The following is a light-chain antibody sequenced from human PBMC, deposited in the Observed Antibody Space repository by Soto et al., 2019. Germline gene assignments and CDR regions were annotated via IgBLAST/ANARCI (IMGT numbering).Light chain of an antibody. V-gene: IGKV3-20*01. CDR2: GAS. Sequence: EIVLTQSPGTLSLSPGERVTLSCRASQSISSSYLAIAWYQQKPGQPPRLLIYGASSRATGIPDRFSGSGSATDFTLTISRLEPEDFAVYYCQQHDSSPWTFGQGTRVEIK. CDR3: QQHDSSPWT. CDR1: QSISSSY. J-gene: IGKJ1*01.